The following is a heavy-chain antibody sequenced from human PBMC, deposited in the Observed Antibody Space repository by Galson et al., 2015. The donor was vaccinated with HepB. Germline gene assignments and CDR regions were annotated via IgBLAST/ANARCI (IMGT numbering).Heavy chain of an antibody. J-gene: IGHJ4*02. Sequence: SVKVSCKASGGTFSSYAISWVRQAPGQGLEWMGGIIPIFGTANYAQKFQGRVTITADESTSTAYMELSSLRSEDTAVYYCARANKEIQPDFDYWGQGTLVTVSS. CDR2: IIPIFGTA. V-gene: IGHV1-69*13. D-gene: IGHD2-2*01. CDR1: GGTFSSYA. CDR3: ARANKEIQPDFDY.